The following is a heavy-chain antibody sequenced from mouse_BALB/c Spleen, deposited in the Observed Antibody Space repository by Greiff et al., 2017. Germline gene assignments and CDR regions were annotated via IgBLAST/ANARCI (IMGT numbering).Heavy chain of an antibody. Sequence: EVNVVESGGGLVKPGGSLKLSCAASGFTFSSYAMSWVRQTPEKRLEWVATISSGGSYTYYPDSVKGRFTISRDNARNILYLQMSSLRSEDTAMYYCARVRDYAMDYWGQGTSVTVSS. CDR1: GFTFSSYA. CDR3: ARVRDYAMDY. V-gene: IGHV5-9*02. CDR2: ISSGGSYT. J-gene: IGHJ4*01.